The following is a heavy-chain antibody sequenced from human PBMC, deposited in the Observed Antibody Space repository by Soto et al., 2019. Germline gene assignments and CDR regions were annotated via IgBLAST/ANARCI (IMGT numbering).Heavy chain of an antibody. CDR1: GGTFSSYA. J-gene: IGHJ5*02. V-gene: IGHV1-69*06. CDR2: IIPIFGTA. Sequence: GASVKVSCKASGGTFSSYAISWVRQAPGQGLEWMGGIIPIFGTANYAQKFQGRVTITADKSTSTAYMELSSLRSEDTAVYYCAYEYYYDSSGYYSNWFDPWGQGTLATVSS. CDR3: AYEYYYDSSGYYSNWFDP. D-gene: IGHD3-22*01.